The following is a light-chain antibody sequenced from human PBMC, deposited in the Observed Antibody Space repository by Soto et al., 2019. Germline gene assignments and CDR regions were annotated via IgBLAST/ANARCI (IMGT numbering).Light chain of an antibody. V-gene: IGKV1-33*01. CDR1: QDIINY. J-gene: IGKJ5*01. CDR2: DAS. CDR3: QQYDNIPT. Sequence: DIQRTQSPSSLSASVGDRVTITCQASQDIINYLNWYQQXPGKAPKLLIYDASNLETGVPSRFSGSGSGTDFTFTISSLQPEDIATYYCQQYDNIPTFGQGTRLEIK.